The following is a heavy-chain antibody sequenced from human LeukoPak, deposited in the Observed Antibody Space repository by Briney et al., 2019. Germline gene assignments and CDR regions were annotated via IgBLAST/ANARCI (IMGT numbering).Heavy chain of an antibody. V-gene: IGHV1-18*01. CDR1: GYTFTSYG. D-gene: IGHD3-22*01. J-gene: IGHJ4*02. CDR2: ISAYNGNT. CDR3: AREFFSYYDSSGYHY. Sequence: GASVKVSCKASGYTFTSYGISWVRQAPGQGLEWMGWISAYNGNTNYAQKLQGRVTMTTDTSTSTAYMELRSLRSDDTAVYYCAREFFSYYDSSGYHYWGQGTLVTVSS.